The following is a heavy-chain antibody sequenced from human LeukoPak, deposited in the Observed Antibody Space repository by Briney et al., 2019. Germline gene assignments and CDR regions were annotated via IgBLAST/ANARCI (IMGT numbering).Heavy chain of an antibody. CDR3: ARRGAPVAGTGLDY. J-gene: IGHJ4*02. Sequence: PSETLSLTCAVSGYSISRGYYWGWIRQPPGKGLEWIGSIYHSGSTYYNPSLKSRVTISVDTSKNQFSLKLSSVTAADTAVYYCARRGAPVAGTGLDYWGQGTLVTVSS. D-gene: IGHD6-19*01. CDR1: GYSISRGYY. CDR2: IYHSGST. V-gene: IGHV4-38-2*01.